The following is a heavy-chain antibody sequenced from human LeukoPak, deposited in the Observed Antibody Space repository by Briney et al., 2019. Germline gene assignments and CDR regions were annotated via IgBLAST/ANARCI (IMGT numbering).Heavy chain of an antibody. CDR3: ATRGCSGSTCHYFDF. V-gene: IGHV3-23*01. Sequence: GGSLRLSCAASGFTFSTYAMSWVRQAPGKGLECISAISRRGDTTYYADSVKGRFTISRDNSKNTLYLQMNSLRAEDTAVYYCATRGCSGSTCHYFDFWGQGTLVIVSS. CDR1: GFTFSTYA. J-gene: IGHJ4*02. D-gene: IGHD2-15*01. CDR2: ISRRGDTT.